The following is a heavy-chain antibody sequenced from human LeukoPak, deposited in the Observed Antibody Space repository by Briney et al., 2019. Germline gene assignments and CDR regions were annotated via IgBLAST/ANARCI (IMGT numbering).Heavy chain of an antibody. CDR1: GFNFNIYW. CDR2: TNSDESTT. D-gene: IGHD3-22*01. V-gene: IGHV3-74*01. Sequence: GGSLRLSCAPSGFNFNIYWTHWVRQAPGKGLVWVARTNSDESTTSYADSVKGRFTISRDKAKNTLYLQMTSLRAEDTAVYYCVRDPYESSQGGDYWGQGTLVTVTS. CDR3: VRDPYESSQGGDY. J-gene: IGHJ4*02.